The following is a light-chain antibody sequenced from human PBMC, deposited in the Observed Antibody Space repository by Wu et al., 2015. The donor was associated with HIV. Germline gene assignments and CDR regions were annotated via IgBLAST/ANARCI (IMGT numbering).Light chain of an antibody. J-gene: IGKJ2*01. CDR3: QQYGTSPST. CDR1: QSVSSY. V-gene: IGKV3-20*01. CDR2: DAS. Sequence: EIVLTQSPGTLSLSPGERATLSCRASQSVSSYLAWYQQKPGQAPRLLIYDASTRATGIPDRFSGSGSGTDFTLTISRLEPEDFAVFYCQQYGTSPSTFGQGTMLELK.